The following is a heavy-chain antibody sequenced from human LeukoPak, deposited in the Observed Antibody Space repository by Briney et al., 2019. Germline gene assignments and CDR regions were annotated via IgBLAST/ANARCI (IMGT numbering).Heavy chain of an antibody. Sequence: GGSLRLSCSASGFTFSTYSMNWVRQAPGKGLEWVAVISYDGSNKYYTDSVKGRFTISRDNSKSTLYLQMNSLRAEDTAVYYCAKVRWDNSGWYYLDYWGQGTLVTVSS. CDR1: GFTFSTYS. D-gene: IGHD6-19*01. J-gene: IGHJ4*02. CDR3: AKVRWDNSGWYYLDY. CDR2: ISYDGSNK. V-gene: IGHV3-30*18.